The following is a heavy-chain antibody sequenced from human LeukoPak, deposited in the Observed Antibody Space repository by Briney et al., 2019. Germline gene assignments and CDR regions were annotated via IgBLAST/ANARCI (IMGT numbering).Heavy chain of an antibody. CDR1: GFTFSSYA. CDR3: ARARPSMWIDY. Sequence: GGSLSLSCAASGFTFSSYAMHWVRQAPGKGLERVAVISYDGSDKFYADSVKGRFTISRDSSKNTLYLQMNSLRPEDTAVYYCARARPSMWIDYWGQGTLVTVSS. J-gene: IGHJ4*02. CDR2: ISYDGSDK. D-gene: IGHD5-12*01. V-gene: IGHV3-30*04.